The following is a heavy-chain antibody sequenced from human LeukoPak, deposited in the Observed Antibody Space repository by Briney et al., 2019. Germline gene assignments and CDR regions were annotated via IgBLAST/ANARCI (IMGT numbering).Heavy chain of an antibody. D-gene: IGHD3-3*01. CDR3: ARGNDDLDY. V-gene: IGHV3-21*01. CDR1: GFTFSSYT. Sequence: GGSLRLSCAASGFTFSSYTMNWVRRAPGRGLEWVSCISSSSSYIFYADSVKGRFTISRDNAKNSLYLQMNSLRAEDTAMYYCARGNDDLDYWGQGTLVTVSS. CDR2: ISSSSSYI. J-gene: IGHJ4*02.